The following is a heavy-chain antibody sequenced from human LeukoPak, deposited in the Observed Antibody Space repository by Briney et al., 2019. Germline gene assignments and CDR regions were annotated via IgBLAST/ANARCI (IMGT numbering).Heavy chain of an antibody. D-gene: IGHD6-13*01. V-gene: IGHV4-59*12. CDR1: GGSISGYY. Sequence: SETLSLTCTVSGGSISGYYWSWIRQPPGKGLEWIGYVYSSGTTEYNPSLKSRVTMSVDTSKNQFSLKLSSVTAADTAVYYCAGIRYSSSTGNYDYWGQGTLVTVSS. CDR3: AGIRYSSSTGNYDY. J-gene: IGHJ4*02. CDR2: VYSSGTT.